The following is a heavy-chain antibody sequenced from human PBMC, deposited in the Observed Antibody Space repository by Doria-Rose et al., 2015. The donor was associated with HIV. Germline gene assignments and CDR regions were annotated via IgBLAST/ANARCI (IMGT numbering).Heavy chain of an antibody. J-gene: IGHJ4*02. D-gene: IGHD6-13*01. Sequence: QVQLVESGPVLVKPTETLTLTCTVSGVSLSSPGMGVSWIRQPPGQALEWLANIFSDDERSYKTSLKSRLTISRGTSKSQVVLTMTDMDPVDTATYYCARIKSSRWYHKYYFDFWGQGTLVIVPA. CDR1: GVSLSSPGMG. CDR2: IFSDDER. CDR3: ARIKSSRWYHKYYFDF. V-gene: IGHV2-26*01.